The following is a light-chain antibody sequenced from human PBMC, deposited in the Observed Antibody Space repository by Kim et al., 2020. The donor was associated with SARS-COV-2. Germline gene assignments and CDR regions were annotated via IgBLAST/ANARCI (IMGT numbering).Light chain of an antibody. J-gene: IGLJ2*01. V-gene: IGLV3-19*01. Sequence: SSELTQDPAVSVASGQTVRITCQGDSLRSYYTTWYQQKPGQAPIVVVYGKNNRPSGIPDRFSGSSSGNTASLTITGTQAGDEADYYCNSRDNNDNVLFGGGTRLTVL. CDR3: NSRDNNDNVL. CDR2: GKN. CDR1: SLRSYY.